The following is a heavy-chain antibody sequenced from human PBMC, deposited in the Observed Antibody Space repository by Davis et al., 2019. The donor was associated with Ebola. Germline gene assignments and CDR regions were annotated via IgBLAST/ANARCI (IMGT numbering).Heavy chain of an antibody. V-gene: IGHV4-39*07. CDR2: IYYSGST. CDR3: ANYGDWDDY. J-gene: IGHJ4*02. CDR1: GGSISSSSYY. D-gene: IGHD4-17*01. Sequence: MPSGTLSLTCTVSGGSISSSSYYWGWIRQPPGKGLEWIGSIYYSGSTYYNPSLKSRVTISVDTSKNQFSLKLGSVTAADTAVYYCANYGDWDDYWGQGTLVTVSS.